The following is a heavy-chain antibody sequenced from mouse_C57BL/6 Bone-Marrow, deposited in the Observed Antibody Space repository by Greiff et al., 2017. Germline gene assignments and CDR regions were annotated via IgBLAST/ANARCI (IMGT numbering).Heavy chain of an antibody. V-gene: IGHV5-9-1*02. CDR2: ISSGGDYI. Sequence: EVKLVEPGAGLVKPGGSLKLSRAASGFTFSSYAMSWVRPTPEKRLAWVAYISSGGDYIYYAATVKGRFTISRANTRNPMYLQMSSLKSEDTAMYYCTSLPFDYWGQGTTLTVS. CDR3: TSLPFDY. CDR1: GFTFSSYA. D-gene: IGHD2-1*01. J-gene: IGHJ2*01.